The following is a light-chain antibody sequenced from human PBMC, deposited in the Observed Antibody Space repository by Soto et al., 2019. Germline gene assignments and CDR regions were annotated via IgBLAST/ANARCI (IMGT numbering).Light chain of an antibody. V-gene: IGLV2-8*01. CDR3: SSYAGSNKRYV. J-gene: IGLJ1*01. Sequence: SALTQPPSASGSPGQSVTISCTGTSSDIGGYNYVSWYQQHPGKAPKLLIYEVNKRPSGVPDRFSGSKSGNTASLTVSGLQTEDEADYYCSSYAGSNKRYVFGTGTKVTV. CDR1: SSDIGGYNY. CDR2: EVN.